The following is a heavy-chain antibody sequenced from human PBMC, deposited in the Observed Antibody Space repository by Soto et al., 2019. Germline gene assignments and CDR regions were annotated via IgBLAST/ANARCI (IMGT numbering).Heavy chain of an antibody. D-gene: IGHD6-19*01. J-gene: IGHJ5*02. CDR3: ARGVAVAGEPGNWFDP. CDR2: ISAYNGNR. Sequence: AAVKVSCKASGYTFTSYGISWVRQAPGQGLEWMGWISAYNGNRNYAQKLQGRVTMTTDTSTSTAYMELRSLRSDDTAVYYCARGVAVAGEPGNWFDPWGQGTLVTVSS. CDR1: GYTFTSYG. V-gene: IGHV1-18*04.